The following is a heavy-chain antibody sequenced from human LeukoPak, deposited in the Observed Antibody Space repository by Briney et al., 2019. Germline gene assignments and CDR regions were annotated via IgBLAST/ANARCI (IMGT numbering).Heavy chain of an antibody. D-gene: IGHD3-10*01. J-gene: IGHJ5*02. Sequence: GASVKVSCKASGYTFTSYDINWVRQATGQGLEWMGWMNPNSGNTGYAQKFQGRVTMTRNTSISTAYVELSSLRSEDTAVYYCARGRMVRGVTWWFDHWGQGTLVTVSS. CDR1: GYTFTSYD. CDR3: ARGRMVRGVTWWFDH. CDR2: MNPNSGNT. V-gene: IGHV1-8*01.